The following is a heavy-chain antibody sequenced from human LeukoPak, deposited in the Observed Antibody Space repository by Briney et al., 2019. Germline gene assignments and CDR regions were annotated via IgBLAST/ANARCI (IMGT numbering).Heavy chain of an antibody. CDR1: GITFSSYA. CDR3: AKEQERSSSWPSKTSQH. V-gene: IGHV3-23*01. D-gene: IGHD6-13*01. Sequence: GGSLRLSCAGSGITFSSYAMSWVRQAPGKGLEWVSAISGSGGSTYYADSVKGRFTISRDNSKNTLYLQMNSLRAEDTALYYCAKEQERSSSWPSKTSQHWGQGTLVTVSS. J-gene: IGHJ1*01. CDR2: ISGSGGST.